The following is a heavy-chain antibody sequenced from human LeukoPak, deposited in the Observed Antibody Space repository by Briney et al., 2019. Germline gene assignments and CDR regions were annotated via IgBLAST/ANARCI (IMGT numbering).Heavy chain of an antibody. V-gene: IGHV1-18*04. CDR2: ISAYNGNT. J-gene: IGHJ4*02. D-gene: IGHD2-2*01. CDR1: GYTFTGYY. Sequence: EASVKVSCKASGYTFTGYYMHWVRQAPGQGLEWMGWISAYNGNTNYAQKLQGRVTMTTDTSTSTAYMELRSLRSDDTAVYYCARAYSGQNYAPWGDYWGQGTLVTVSS. CDR3: ARAYSGQNYAPWGDY.